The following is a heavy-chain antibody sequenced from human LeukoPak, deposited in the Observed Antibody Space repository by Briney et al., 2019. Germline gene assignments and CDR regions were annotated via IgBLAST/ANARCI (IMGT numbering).Heavy chain of an antibody. V-gene: IGHV4-34*01. CDR2: INHSGST. CDR3: ARAHLYQTYYYDSSGYKTAFDI. Sequence: SETLSLTCTVSGGSISSYYWSWIRQPPGKGLEWSGEINHSGSTNYNPSLKSRVTISVDTSKNQFSLKLSSVTAADTAVYYCARAHLYQTYYYDSSGYKTAFDIWGQGTMVTVSS. J-gene: IGHJ3*02. D-gene: IGHD3-22*01. CDR1: GGSISSYY.